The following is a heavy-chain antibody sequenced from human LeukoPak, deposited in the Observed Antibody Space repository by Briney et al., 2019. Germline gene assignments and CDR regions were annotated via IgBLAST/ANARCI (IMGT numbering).Heavy chain of an antibody. J-gene: IGHJ4*02. CDR1: GGSISSGDYY. CDR2: IYYSGST. CDR3: ARSPAARWGEVAFDY. D-gene: IGHD3-16*01. Sequence: SETLSLTCTVSGGSISSGDYYWSWIHQPPGKGLEWIGYIYYSGSTYYNPSLKSRVTISVDTSKNQFSLKLSSVTAADTAVYYCARSPAARWGEVAFDYWGQGTLVTVSS. V-gene: IGHV4-30-4*01.